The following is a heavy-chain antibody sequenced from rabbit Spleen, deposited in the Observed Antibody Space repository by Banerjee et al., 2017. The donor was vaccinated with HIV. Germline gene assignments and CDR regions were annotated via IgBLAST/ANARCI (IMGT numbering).Heavy chain of an antibody. CDR1: GFTLSSYY. CDR2: IDPIFGIT. CDR3: ARETSSGWGVVSYYFNL. J-gene: IGHJ4*01. D-gene: IGHD4-1*01. V-gene: IGHV1S7*01. Sequence: HLKESGGGLVQPGGSLKLSCTASGFTLSSYYMNWVRQAPGKGLEWIGYIDPIFGITYYANWVNGRFSISRENAQNTVFLQMTSLTAADTATYFCARETSSGWGVVSYYFNLWAKGPWSPS.